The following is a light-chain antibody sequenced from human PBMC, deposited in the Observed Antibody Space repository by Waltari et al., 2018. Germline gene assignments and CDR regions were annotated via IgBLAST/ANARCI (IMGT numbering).Light chain of an antibody. CDR2: WAY. CDR1: QNLLFRSTNKNY. CDR3: QQYFSVPET. J-gene: IGKJ2*01. Sequence: DIVMTQSPDSLTVSLGERATINCKSSQNLLFRSTNKNYLAWYQQKPGQPPKLLFYWAYTREAGVPDRFSGSGSGTDFTLTISSLQAEDVAVYYCQQYFSVPETFGQGTKLEIK. V-gene: IGKV4-1*01.